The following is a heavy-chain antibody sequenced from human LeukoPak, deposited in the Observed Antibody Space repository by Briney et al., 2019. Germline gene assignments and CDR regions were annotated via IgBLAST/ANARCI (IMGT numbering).Heavy chain of an antibody. CDR3: ARARSSSWYPNWFDP. Sequence: GGSLRLSCAASGFTFSSYAMHWVRQAPGKGLEWVAVISYDGSNKYYADSVKGRFTISRDNSKNMLYLQMNSLRAEDTAVYYCARARSSSWYPNWFDPWGQGTLVTVSS. CDR2: ISYDGSNK. D-gene: IGHD6-13*01. V-gene: IGHV3-30-3*01. J-gene: IGHJ5*02. CDR1: GFTFSSYA.